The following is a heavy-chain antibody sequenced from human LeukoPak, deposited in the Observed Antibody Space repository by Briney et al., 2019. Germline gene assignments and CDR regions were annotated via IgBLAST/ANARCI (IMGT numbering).Heavy chain of an antibody. J-gene: IGHJ4*02. CDR3: AKGSQYSSSWSDY. CDR2: IIGSGGTT. V-gene: IGHV3-23*01. CDR1: GITFSSYA. Sequence: GGSLRLSCAASGITFSSYAMSWVRQAPGKGLEGVSAIIGSGGTTDYADSVKGRFTISRDNSRNTLYLQMNSLRAEDTAVYYCAKGSQYSSSWSDYWGQGTLVTVSS. D-gene: IGHD6-13*01.